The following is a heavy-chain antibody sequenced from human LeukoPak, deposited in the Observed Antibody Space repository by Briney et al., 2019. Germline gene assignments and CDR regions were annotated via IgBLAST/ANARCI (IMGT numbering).Heavy chain of an antibody. CDR2: IYYSGST. CDR3: ASYGITMVRGVIIEGAPDY. D-gene: IGHD3-10*01. V-gene: IGHV4-31*03. J-gene: IGHJ4*02. Sequence: SQTLSLTCTVSGGSISSGGYYWSWIRQHPGTGLEWIGYIYYSGSTYYNPSLKSRVTISVDTSKNQFSLKLSSVTAADTAVYYCASYGITMVRGVIIEGAPDYWGQGTLVTVSS. CDR1: GGSISSGGYY.